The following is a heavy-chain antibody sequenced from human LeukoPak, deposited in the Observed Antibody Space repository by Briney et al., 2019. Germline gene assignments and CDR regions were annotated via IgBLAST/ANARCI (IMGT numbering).Heavy chain of an antibody. CDR2: ISWNSGSI. D-gene: IGHD1-14*01. CDR1: GLTFDDYA. Sequence: GGSLRLSCAASGLTFDDYAMHWVRQAPGKGLEWVSGISWNSGSIGYADSVKGRFTISRDNAKNSPYLQMNSLRAEDTALYYCAKSTEPPEDYYYGMDVWGQGTTVTVSS. V-gene: IGHV3-9*01. J-gene: IGHJ6*01. CDR3: AKSTEPPEDYYYGMDV.